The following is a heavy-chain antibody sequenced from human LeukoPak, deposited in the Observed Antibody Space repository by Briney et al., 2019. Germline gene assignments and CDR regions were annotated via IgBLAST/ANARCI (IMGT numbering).Heavy chain of an antibody. V-gene: IGHV1-69*06. Sequence: SVKVSCKASGGTFSSYAISWVRQAPGQGLEWMGGIIPIFGTANYAQKFQGRVTITADKSTSTAYMELSSPRSEDTAVYYCASPRDVDTAMVKLGYWGQGTLVTVSS. CDR3: ASPRDVDTAMVKLGY. D-gene: IGHD5-18*01. CDR1: GGTFSSYA. CDR2: IIPIFGTA. J-gene: IGHJ4*02.